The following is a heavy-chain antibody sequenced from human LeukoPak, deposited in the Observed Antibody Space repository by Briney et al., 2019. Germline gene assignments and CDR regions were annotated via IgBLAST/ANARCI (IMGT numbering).Heavy chain of an antibody. Sequence: PGGSLRLSCAASGSTFSSYAMSWVRQAPGKGLEWVSAISGSGGSTYYADSVKGRFTISRDNSKNTLYLQMNSLRTEGTAVYYCSRSLIAVAGYFDYWGQGTLVTVSS. CDR1: GSTFSSYA. J-gene: IGHJ4*02. CDR3: SRSLIAVAGYFDY. V-gene: IGHV3-23*01. CDR2: ISGSGGST. D-gene: IGHD6-19*01.